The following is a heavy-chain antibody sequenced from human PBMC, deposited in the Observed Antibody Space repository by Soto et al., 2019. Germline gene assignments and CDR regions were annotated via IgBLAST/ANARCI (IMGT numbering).Heavy chain of an antibody. Sequence: QVQLQESGPGLGKPSETLSLTCTVSGGSIRGSYWTWIRQPPGKGLEWIGHIYSSGSTHYNPSLKSRXXIXAXXSKSQFSLKLTAVTAADTAVYYCSRHRTETHACDIWGQGTMLTVSS. J-gene: IGHJ3*02. CDR1: GGSIRGSY. V-gene: IGHV4-59*08. CDR3: SRHRTETHACDI. CDR2: IYSSGST.